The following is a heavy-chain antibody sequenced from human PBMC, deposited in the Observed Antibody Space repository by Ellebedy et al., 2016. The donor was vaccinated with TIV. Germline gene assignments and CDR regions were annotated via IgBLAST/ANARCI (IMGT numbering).Heavy chain of an antibody. CDR1: GFTFSSYS. D-gene: IGHD4-17*01. V-gene: IGHV3-23*01. CDR3: AKDVVDYGDYPYYFDY. J-gene: IGHJ4*02. Sequence: GESLKISXAASGFTFSSYSMNWVRQAPGKGLEWVSAISAGGGSTYYADSVKGRFTISKDNSKNTLYLQMNSLRAEDTAVYYCAKDVVDYGDYPYYFDYWGQGTLVTVSS. CDR2: ISAGGGST.